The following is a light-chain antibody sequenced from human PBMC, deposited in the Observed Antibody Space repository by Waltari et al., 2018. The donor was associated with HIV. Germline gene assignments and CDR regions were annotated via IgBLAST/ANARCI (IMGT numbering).Light chain of an antibody. CDR3: SSYAGPNHLL. V-gene: IGLV2-8*01. J-gene: IGLJ2*01. CDR2: GVN. Sequence: QSALTQPPSASGSPGQSVTFSCTGTSSDVGAYYFVSWYQQHPGNAPKLISYGVNQRPSGVPDRFSGSKSGNTASLTVSGLQADDEADYYCSSYAGPNHLLFGGGTKLTVL. CDR1: SSDVGAYYF.